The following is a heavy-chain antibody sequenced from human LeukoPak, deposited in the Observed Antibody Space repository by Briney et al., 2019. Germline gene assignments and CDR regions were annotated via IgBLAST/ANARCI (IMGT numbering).Heavy chain of an antibody. V-gene: IGHV1-18*01. J-gene: IGHJ4*02. CDR1: VYTFTSYG. CDR3: ARSYGDYARSHFDY. CDR2: ISAYNGNT. Sequence: GASVNVSCKASVYTFTSYGISWVRQAPGQGLDWMGWISAYNGNTNYAQKLQGRVTMTTDTSMSTAYMELRSLRSDDTAVYYCARSYGDYARSHFDYWGQGTLVTVSS. D-gene: IGHD4-17*01.